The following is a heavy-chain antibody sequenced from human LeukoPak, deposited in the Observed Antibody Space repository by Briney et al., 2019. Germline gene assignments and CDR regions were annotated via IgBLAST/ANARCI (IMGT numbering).Heavy chain of an antibody. CDR1: GFTFSSYS. CDR3: AREAHTFDY. J-gene: IGHJ4*02. CDR2: ISSSSSYI. V-gene: IGHV3-21*01. Sequence: GGSLRLSCAASGFTFSSYSMSWVRQAPGKGLEWVSSISSSSSYIYYADSVKGRFAISRDNAKNALYLQMNSLRAEDTAVYFCAREAHTFDYWGQGALVTVSS.